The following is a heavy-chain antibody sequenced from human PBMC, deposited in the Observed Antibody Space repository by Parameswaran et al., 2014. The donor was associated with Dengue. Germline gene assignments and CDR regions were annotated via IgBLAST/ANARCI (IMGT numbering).Heavy chain of an antibody. CDR2: IYYSGST. CDR3: ARYDSSGYYYYFDY. J-gene: IGHJ4*02. Sequence: ASETLSLTCTVSGGSISSGGYYWSWIRQHPGKGLEWIGYIYYSGSTYYNPSLKSRVTISVDTSKNQFSLKLSSVTAADTAVYYCARYDSSGYYYYFDYWGQGTLVTVSS. V-gene: IGHV4-31*03. D-gene: IGHD3-22*01. CDR1: GGSISSGGYY.